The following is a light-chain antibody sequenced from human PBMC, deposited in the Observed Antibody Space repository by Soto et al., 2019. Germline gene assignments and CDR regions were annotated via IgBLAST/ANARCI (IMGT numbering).Light chain of an antibody. CDR1: QSISSW. Sequence: DIQMTQSPSTLSASVGDRVTITCRASQSISSWLAWYQQKPGKAPKLLIYKASSLQSGVPSRFSGSGYGTEFTLTISSLQPDDFATYHCQHYNSYLYTFGQGTKLEIK. J-gene: IGKJ2*01. V-gene: IGKV1-5*03. CDR3: QHYNSYLYT. CDR2: KAS.